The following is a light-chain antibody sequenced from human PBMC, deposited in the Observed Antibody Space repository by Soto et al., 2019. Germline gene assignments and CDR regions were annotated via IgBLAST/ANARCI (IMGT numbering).Light chain of an antibody. J-gene: IGKJ2*01. CDR1: QSLLHSNGYNY. CDR2: LGS. Sequence: DIVMTQSPLSLPVTPGEPASISCRSSQSLLHSNGYNYLDWYLQKPGQSPQLLIYLGSNRASWVPDRFSGSGSGTDFTLKISRVEAEDFGVYYCMQALQTPRYTFGQGTKLEIK. CDR3: MQALQTPRYT. V-gene: IGKV2-28*01.